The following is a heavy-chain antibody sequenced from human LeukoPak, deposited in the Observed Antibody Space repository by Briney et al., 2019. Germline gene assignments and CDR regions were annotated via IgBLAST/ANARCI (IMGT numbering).Heavy chain of an antibody. CDR2: FHHGGSP. D-gene: IGHD4-17*01. Sequence: SETLSLTCAVYGGSFSGYYWSWIRQPPGKGLEWIGRFHHGGSPSYNPSLQSRVTISADTSKNQFSLNLRSVTDADTAVYYCARGLNTDKIDYWGQGTLVTVSS. V-gene: IGHV4-34*01. J-gene: IGHJ4*02. CDR1: GGSFSGYY. CDR3: ARGLNTDKIDY.